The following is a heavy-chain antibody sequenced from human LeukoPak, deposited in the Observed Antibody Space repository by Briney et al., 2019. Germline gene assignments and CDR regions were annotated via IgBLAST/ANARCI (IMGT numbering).Heavy chain of an antibody. J-gene: IGHJ4*02. Sequence: GGSLRPSCAASGFTFSSYGMHWVRQAPGKGLEWVAFIRYGGTNKYYADSVKGRFTISRDNSRNTLYLQMSSLRAEDTAVYYCAKDPRDCGSTSCYTAAAGFDYWGQGTLVTVSS. CDR2: IRYGGTNK. CDR3: AKDPRDCGSTSCYTAAAGFDY. D-gene: IGHD2-2*02. CDR1: GFTFSSYG. V-gene: IGHV3-30*02.